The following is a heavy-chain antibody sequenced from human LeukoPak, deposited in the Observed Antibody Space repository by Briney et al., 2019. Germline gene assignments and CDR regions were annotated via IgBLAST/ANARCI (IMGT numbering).Heavy chain of an antibody. D-gene: IGHD6-13*01. Sequence: GGSLRLSCAASGFTFSSFGIHWVRQAPGKGLEWVAVVSDNGITKYYAASVEGRFTISRDNSRNTLYLQMNSLRAEDTAVYYCAKEYSNSPDYFDYWGQGTLVTVSS. CDR3: AKEYSNSPDYFDY. V-gene: IGHV3-30*18. CDR2: VSDNGITK. J-gene: IGHJ4*02. CDR1: GFTFSSFG.